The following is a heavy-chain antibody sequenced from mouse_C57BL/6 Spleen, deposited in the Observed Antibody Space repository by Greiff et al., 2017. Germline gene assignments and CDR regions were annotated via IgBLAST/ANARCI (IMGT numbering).Heavy chain of an antibody. CDR2: IYPGDGDT. V-gene: IGHV1-82*01. J-gene: IGHJ1*03. CDR1: GYAFSSSW. D-gene: IGHD1-1*01. Sequence: QVQLQQSGPELVKPGASVKISCKASGYAFSSSWMNWVKQRPGKGLEWIGRIYPGDGDTKYNGKFKGKATLTADKSSSTAYMQLSSLTSEDSAVYFCARRGYYGSSYWYFDVWGTGTTVTVSS. CDR3: ARRGYYGSSYWYFDV.